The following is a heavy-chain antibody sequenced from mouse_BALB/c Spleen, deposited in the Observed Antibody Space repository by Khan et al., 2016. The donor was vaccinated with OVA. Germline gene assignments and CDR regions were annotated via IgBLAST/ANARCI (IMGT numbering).Heavy chain of an antibody. V-gene: IGHV6-6*02. D-gene: IGHD1-2*01. CDR2: IRLKSGDSVS. CDR1: GFTFSNYW. J-gene: IGHJ2*01. Sequence: EVKLEESGGGLVQPGGSMKLSCVASGFTFSNYWMNWVRQSPEKGLEWIAEIRLKSGDSVSPYAESVKGRFTISRDDNKSSVYLQMNNLRAEDTGIYYCWIRLWGQGTTLTVSS. CDR3: WIRL.